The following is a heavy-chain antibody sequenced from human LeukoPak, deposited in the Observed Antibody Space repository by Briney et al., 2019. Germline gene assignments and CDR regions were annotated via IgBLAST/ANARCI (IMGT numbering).Heavy chain of an antibody. CDR3: ARAEYYYDSSGYFNWFDP. V-gene: IGHV3-53*01. CDR2: IYSGGST. CDR1: GFTVSSNY. Sequence: GGSLRLSCAASGFTVSSNYMSWVRQAPGKGLEWVSVIYSGGSTYYADSVKGRFTISRDNSKNTLYLQMNSLRAEDTAVYYCARAEYYYDSSGYFNWFDPWGQGTLVTVSS. J-gene: IGHJ5*02. D-gene: IGHD3-22*01.